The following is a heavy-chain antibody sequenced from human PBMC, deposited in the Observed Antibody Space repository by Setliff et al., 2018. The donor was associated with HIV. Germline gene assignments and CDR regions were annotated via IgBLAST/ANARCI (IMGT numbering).Heavy chain of an antibody. CDR3: ASANWNYLGYWFDP. CDR2: IYYRGAT. CDR1: GGSISNSDFY. J-gene: IGHJ5*02. V-gene: IGHV4-39*01. Sequence: SETLSLTCTVSGGSISNSDFYWGWIRQSPGKGLEWIGSIYYRGATYYNPTLQSRVTISADTSKNQFYLKLSSVTATDTAMYYCASANWNYLGYWFDPWGQGTLVTVAS. D-gene: IGHD1-7*01.